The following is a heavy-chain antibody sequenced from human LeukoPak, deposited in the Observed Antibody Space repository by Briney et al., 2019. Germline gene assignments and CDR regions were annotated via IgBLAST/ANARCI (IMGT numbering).Heavy chain of an antibody. CDR3: AREDNGYGDFVSGWDH. Sequence: PGGSLRLSCAASRFTFSTYGMHWVRQAPGKGLEWVAVIWYVGSYKYYADSVKGRFTISRDNSKNTLYLQMNSLRAEDTAVYYCAREDNGYGDFVSGWDHWGQGTLVTVSS. D-gene: IGHD3-10*01. V-gene: IGHV3-33*01. CDR2: IWYVGSYK. CDR1: RFTFSTYG. J-gene: IGHJ4*02.